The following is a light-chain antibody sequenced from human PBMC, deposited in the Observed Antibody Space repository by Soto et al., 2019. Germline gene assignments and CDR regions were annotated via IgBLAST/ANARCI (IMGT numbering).Light chain of an antibody. CDR2: EVS. J-gene: IGLJ1*01. V-gene: IGLV2-14*01. CDR1: SXDIGGYNY. Sequence: QSALTQPASVSGSPGQSITFSCTGTSXDIGGYNYVSWYQQHPGKAPKLMIYEVSKRPSGVSNRFSGSKSGNTASLTISGLQADDEADYYCSSYTSSSPYVFGTGTKVTLL. CDR3: SSYTSSSPYV.